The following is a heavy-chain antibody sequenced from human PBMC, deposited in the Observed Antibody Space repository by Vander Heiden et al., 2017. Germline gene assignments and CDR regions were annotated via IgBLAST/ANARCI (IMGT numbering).Heavy chain of an antibody. Sequence: MSWVRQAPGKGLEWVSEISGSGGSTYYADSVKGRFTISRDNSKNTLSLQMNSLRAEDTAVYYCAKDLGTMIVVVIPGHWGQGTLVTVSS. CDR3: AKDLGTMIVVVIPGH. J-gene: IGHJ4*02. CDR2: ISGSGGST. D-gene: IGHD3-22*01. V-gene: IGHV3-23*01.